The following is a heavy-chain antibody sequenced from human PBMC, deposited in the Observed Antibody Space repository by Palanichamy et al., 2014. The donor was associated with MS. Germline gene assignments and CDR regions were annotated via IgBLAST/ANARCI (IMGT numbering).Heavy chain of an antibody. Sequence: EVQLVESGGGVDAAWGVPETLLRSLWIHCQFQLHELGSARRPGKGLEWVSAFHIGGSTYYADPVKGRFTVSRDNSKNTLYLQMNSLRAEDTAVYYCARDNGNSGRAFDIWGQGTMVTVSS. CDR1: IHCQFQL. CDR3: ARDNGNSGRAFDI. J-gene: IGHJ3*02. CDR2: FHIGGST. V-gene: IGHV3-53*01. D-gene: IGHD4-23*01.